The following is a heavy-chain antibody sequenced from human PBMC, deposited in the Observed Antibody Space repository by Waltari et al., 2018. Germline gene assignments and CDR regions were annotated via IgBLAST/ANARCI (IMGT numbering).Heavy chain of an antibody. CDR1: GGSFSGYY. CDR3: ARGHHAGLWLRY. J-gene: IGHJ4*02. V-gene: IGHV4-34*01. D-gene: IGHD5-18*01. Sequence: QVQLQQWGAGLLKPSETLSLTCAVYGGSFSGYYWSWIRQPPGKGLEWIGEINHRGSTNTNPSLKSRVTIAVDTSKNQFSLKLSSVTAADTAVYYCARGHHAGLWLRYWGQGTLVTVSS. CDR2: INHRGST.